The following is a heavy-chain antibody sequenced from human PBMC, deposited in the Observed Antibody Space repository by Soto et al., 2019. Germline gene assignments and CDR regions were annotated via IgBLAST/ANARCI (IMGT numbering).Heavy chain of an antibody. J-gene: IGHJ5*02. CDR1: GFTFSRVS. CDR2: ISSGSSNT. D-gene: IGHD2-21*01. V-gene: IGHV3-21*01. CDR3: PRDQAYSSAA. Sequence: EYLMISCEASGFTFSRVSMNWVRQVPAKGLECVASISSGSSNTWYADSVKGRFIISRHKDQNSLFLKMNTLRPEDTAMHYSPRDQAYSSAAWCRGTPVAVSS.